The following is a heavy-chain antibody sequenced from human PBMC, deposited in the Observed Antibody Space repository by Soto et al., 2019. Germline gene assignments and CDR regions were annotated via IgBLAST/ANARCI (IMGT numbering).Heavy chain of an antibody. CDR1: GGSVSSGSYY. J-gene: IGHJ4*02. V-gene: IGHV4-61*01. CDR2: IYYSGST. CDR3: ARGSYLYCSGGSCPTQN. Sequence: SETLSLTCTVSGGSVSSGSYYWSWIRQPPGKGLEWIGYIYYSGSTNYNPSLKSRVTISVDTSKNQFSLKLSSVTAADTAVYYCARGSYLYCSGGSCPTQNWGQGTLVTVSS. D-gene: IGHD2-15*01.